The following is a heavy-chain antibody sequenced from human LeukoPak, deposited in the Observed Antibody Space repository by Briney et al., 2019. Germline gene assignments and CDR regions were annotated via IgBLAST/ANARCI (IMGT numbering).Heavy chain of an antibody. J-gene: IGHJ4*02. D-gene: IGHD3-9*01. CDR2: LWYDGNNK. V-gene: IGHV3-33*01. Sequence: GGSLRLSCAASRFTFSSYGMHWVRQAPGKGLEWVAILWYDGNNKYYADSVKGRFTISRDNSKNTLYLQMNSLRAEDTAVYYCARGGYSDILTGYSHFDYWGQGTLVTVSS. CDR3: ARGGYSDILTGYSHFDY. CDR1: RFTFSSYG.